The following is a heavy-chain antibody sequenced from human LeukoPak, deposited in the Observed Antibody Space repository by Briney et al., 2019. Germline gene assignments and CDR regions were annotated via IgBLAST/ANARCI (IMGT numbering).Heavy chain of an antibody. Sequence: GGSLRLSCAASGFTFSSYGMHWVRQAPGKGLEWVAVIWYDGSNKYYADSVKGRFTISRDNSENTLYLQMNSLRAEDTAMYYCAREPLGSSWYYFDYWGQGSLVTVSS. CDR2: IWYDGSNK. CDR1: GFTFSSYG. D-gene: IGHD6-13*01. CDR3: AREPLGSSWYYFDY. V-gene: IGHV3-33*01. J-gene: IGHJ4*02.